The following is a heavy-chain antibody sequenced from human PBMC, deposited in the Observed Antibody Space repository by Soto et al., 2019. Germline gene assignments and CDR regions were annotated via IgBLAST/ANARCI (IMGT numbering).Heavy chain of an antibody. V-gene: IGHV3-23*01. Sequence: EVQLLESGGDLVQPGGSLRLSCAASGFTFSNYAMSWVRQAPGKGLEWVSTISDTGDSTYYADSVRGRFTISRDNSKNTPYLQMVRLRAKETAVFSCAKSPLPRTPPVTLTASFDYWGQGALVTVSS. CDR1: GFTFSNYA. CDR2: ISDTGDST. CDR3: AKSPLPRTPPVTLTASFDY. D-gene: IGHD2-21*02. J-gene: IGHJ4*02.